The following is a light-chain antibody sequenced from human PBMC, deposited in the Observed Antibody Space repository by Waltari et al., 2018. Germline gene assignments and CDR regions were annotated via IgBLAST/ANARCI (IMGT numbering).Light chain of an antibody. J-gene: IGKJ1*01. CDR2: KAS. Sequence: DIQMTQFPPTLLASVGDRVTITCRASQSISSWLTWYQQKPGKAPKLLIYKASSLQIGVPSRFSGSGSGTEFTLTISGLQPDDFATYYCQQYSSYSPWTFGQGTKVEIK. V-gene: IGKV1-5*03. CDR3: QQYSSYSPWT. CDR1: QSISSW.